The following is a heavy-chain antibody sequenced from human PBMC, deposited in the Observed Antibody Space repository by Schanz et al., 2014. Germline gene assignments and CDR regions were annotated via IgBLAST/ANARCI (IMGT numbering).Heavy chain of an antibody. D-gene: IGHD6-13*01. V-gene: IGHV3-23*01. CDR2: FNDGGVNK. Sequence: EVHLLESGGGLVEPGGSLRLSCATSGFSLDIFAVSWVRQAPGKGLEWVSSFNDGGVNKYYADSVKGRFTISSDNSKSTLYLQMNSLRVEDTAVYFCVSQTGSPNYWGQGTLVTVSS. CDR3: VSQTGSPNY. CDR1: GFSLDIFA. J-gene: IGHJ4*02.